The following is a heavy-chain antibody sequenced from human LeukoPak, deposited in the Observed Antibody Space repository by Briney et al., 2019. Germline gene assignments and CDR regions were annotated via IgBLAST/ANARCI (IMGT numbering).Heavy chain of an antibody. CDR1: GFTFSNYA. Sequence: GGSLRLSCAASGFTFSNYAMSWVRQAPGKGLVWVSGINSDGGTTTYADSVKGRFTISRDNAKNTLYLQMNNLRAEDTAIYYCATDYYVSGSYYRLFYWGQGTLVTVSS. CDR3: ATDYYVSGSYYRLFY. D-gene: IGHD3-10*01. CDR2: INSDGGTT. V-gene: IGHV3-74*01. J-gene: IGHJ4*02.